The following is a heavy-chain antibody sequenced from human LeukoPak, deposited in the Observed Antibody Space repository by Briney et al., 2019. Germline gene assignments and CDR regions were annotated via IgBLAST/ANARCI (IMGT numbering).Heavy chain of an antibody. CDR3: ARPVAGGYWSFGY. CDR1: GFAVSSIY. V-gene: IGHV3-53*01. J-gene: IGHJ4*02. D-gene: IGHD1-1*01. Sequence: GGSLRLSCAASGFAVSSIYMGWVRQAPEKGLEWVSLIYDSGATTYADSVKGQFTISRDSSKNTLSLQMNNLRAEDTAVYYCARPVAGGYWSFGYWGQGVLVTVSS. CDR2: IYDSGAT.